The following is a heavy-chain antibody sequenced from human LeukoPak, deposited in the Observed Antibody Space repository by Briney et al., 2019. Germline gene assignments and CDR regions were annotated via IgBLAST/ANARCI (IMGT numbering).Heavy chain of an antibody. CDR2: IYYSGST. V-gene: IGHV4-61*01. CDR3: ARVLSNAFDI. Sequence: SETLSLTCTVSGGSVSSGSYYWSWIRQPPGKGXEWIGYIYYSGSTNYNPSLKSRVTISVDTSKNQFSLKLSSVTAADTAVYYCARVLSNAFDIWGQGTMVTVSS. D-gene: IGHD2-15*01. J-gene: IGHJ3*02. CDR1: GGSVSSGSYY.